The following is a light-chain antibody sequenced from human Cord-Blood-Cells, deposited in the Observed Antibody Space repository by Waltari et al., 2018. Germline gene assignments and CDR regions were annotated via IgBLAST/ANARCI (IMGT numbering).Light chain of an antibody. CDR1: SSDVGGYNY. CDR3: SSYTSSSTLV. CDR2: EVS. Sequence: QSALTQPASVSGSPGQSITISCTGTSSDVGGYNYVSWYQQHPGKAPKLMIYEVSNRPSGGSNRFSGSKSGNTASPTISGLQAEDEADYYCSSYTSSSTLVVGTGTKVTVL. V-gene: IGLV2-14*01. J-gene: IGLJ1*01.